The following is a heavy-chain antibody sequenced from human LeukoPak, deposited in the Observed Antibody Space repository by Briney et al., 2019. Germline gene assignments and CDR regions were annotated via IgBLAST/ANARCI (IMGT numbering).Heavy chain of an antibody. V-gene: IGHV3-7*01. J-gene: IGHJ4*02. Sequence: GGSLRLSCAASGFTFSSYLMSWVRQAPGKGLEWVANIKQDGSEKYYVDSVKGRFTISRDNAKNSLYLQMNSLRAEDTAVYYCARARSFDYWGQGTLVTVSS. CDR3: ARARSFDY. CDR2: IKQDGSEK. CDR1: GFTFSSYL.